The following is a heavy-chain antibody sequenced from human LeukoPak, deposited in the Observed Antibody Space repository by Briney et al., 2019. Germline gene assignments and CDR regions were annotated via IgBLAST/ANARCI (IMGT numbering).Heavy chain of an antibody. CDR1: GYTFTELS. J-gene: IGHJ4*02. CDR2: FDREDDEI. Sequence: ASVKVSCKVSGYTFTELSIHWVRRAPGKGLEWMGGFDREDDEIMYARKFQGRVTVTEDTSTDTAVMELRSLKSEDTAVYYCATAPLVGVPTFLDSWGQGTLVTVSS. D-gene: IGHD1-26*01. V-gene: IGHV1-24*01. CDR3: ATAPLVGVPTFLDS.